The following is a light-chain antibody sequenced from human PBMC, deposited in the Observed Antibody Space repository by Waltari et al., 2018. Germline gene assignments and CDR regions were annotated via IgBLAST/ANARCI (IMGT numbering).Light chain of an antibody. J-gene: IGLJ1*01. CDR2: DVS. CDR3: SSYTRRTTYV. V-gene: IGLV2-14*03. CDR1: SSDIDGYNS. Sequence: QSALTQPASVSGSPGQSITISCTGTSSDIDGYNSLSGYQQHPGKAPKLLIYDVSHRPSGGSNRFSGSKSDNTASLTISGLQAEDEADYYCSSYTRRTTYVFGTGTKVTVL.